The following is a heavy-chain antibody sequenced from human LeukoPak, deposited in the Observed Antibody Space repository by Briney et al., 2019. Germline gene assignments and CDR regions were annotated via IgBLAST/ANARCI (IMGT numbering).Heavy chain of an antibody. Sequence: GGSLRLSCAASGFTFSSHAMSWVRQAPGKGLEWVGFIRSKAYGGTTEYAASVKGRFTISRDDSKSIAYLQMNSLKTEDTAVYYCTRSYVDTAMVFDYWGQGTLVTVSS. CDR3: TRSYVDTAMVFDY. V-gene: IGHV3-49*04. J-gene: IGHJ4*02. CDR2: IRSKAYGGTT. D-gene: IGHD5-18*01. CDR1: GFTFSSHA.